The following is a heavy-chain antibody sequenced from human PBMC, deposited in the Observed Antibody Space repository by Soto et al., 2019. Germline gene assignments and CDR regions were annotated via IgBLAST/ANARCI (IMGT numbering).Heavy chain of an antibody. J-gene: IGHJ4*02. V-gene: IGHV3-9*01. CDR1: GFTFDDYA. D-gene: IGHD6-19*01. CDR3: AKDKAAVAGTVDY. CDR2: ISWNSGSI. Sequence: SLRLSCAASGFTFDDYAMHWVRQAPGKGLEWVSGISWNSGSIGYADSVKGRFTISRDNAKNSLYLQMNSLRAEDTALYYCAKDKAAVAGTVDYWGQGTLVTVSS.